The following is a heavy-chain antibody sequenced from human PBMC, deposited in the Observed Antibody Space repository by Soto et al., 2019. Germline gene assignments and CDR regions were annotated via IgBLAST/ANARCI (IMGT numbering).Heavy chain of an antibody. CDR2: IYYSGST. Sequence: PSETLSLTCPVSGGSIYNYFCNWIRHSPGKGLEWIGYIYYSGSTNYSPSLRSRVTISVDMSKNQFTLKLRSVTAADTAVYYCARQLGYSYGPLDNWGQGTLVTVSS. CDR1: GGSIYNYF. D-gene: IGHD5-18*01. V-gene: IGHV4-59*08. CDR3: ARQLGYSYGPLDN. J-gene: IGHJ4*02.